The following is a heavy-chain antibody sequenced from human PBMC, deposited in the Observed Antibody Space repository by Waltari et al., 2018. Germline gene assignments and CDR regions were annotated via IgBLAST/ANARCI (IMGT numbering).Heavy chain of an antibody. CDR3: ARDLVLGSGSNDY. D-gene: IGHD3-10*01. Sequence: EVKLVESGGGLVEPGGSMRLSCAASGFTFSSHWMHWVRQAPGKGLVWVSRITTDGSGANYADSVKGRFTISRDNAKNTLYLQMNSLRVEDTAVYFCARDLVLGSGSNDYWGLGTLVTVSS. J-gene: IGHJ4*02. CDR2: ITTDGSGA. V-gene: IGHV3-74*01. CDR1: GFTFSSHW.